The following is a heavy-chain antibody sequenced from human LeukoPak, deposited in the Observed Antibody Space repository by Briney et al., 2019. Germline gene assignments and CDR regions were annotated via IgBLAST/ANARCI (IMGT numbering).Heavy chain of an antibody. CDR1: GFTFSSYA. Sequence: GGSLRLSCAASGFTFSSYATSWVRQAPGKGLEWVSAISGSGGSTYCADSVKGRFTISRDNSKNTLYLQMNSLRAEDTAVYYCAKGVGSIAVRPITNWGQGTLVTVSS. CDR3: AKGVGSIAVRPITN. V-gene: IGHV3-23*01. CDR2: ISGSGGST. D-gene: IGHD6-6*01. J-gene: IGHJ4*02.